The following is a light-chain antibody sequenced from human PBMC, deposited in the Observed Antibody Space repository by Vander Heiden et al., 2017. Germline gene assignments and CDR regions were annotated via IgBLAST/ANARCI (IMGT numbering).Light chain of an antibody. CDR3: LQYSNWPLT. CDR1: QSVSNN. CDR2: GAF. Sequence: EIVMTQSPATLSVSPGERATLSCRASQSVSNNLAWYQQKPGQAPRLLIYGAFTRATDIPARFSGSGSGTEFTLTISSLQSEDFVVYYCLQYSNWPLTFGGGTKVEIK. J-gene: IGKJ4*01. V-gene: IGKV3-15*01.